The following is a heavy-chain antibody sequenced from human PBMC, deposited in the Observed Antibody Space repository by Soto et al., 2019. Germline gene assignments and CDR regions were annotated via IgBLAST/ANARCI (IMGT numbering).Heavy chain of an antibody. V-gene: IGHV3-74*03. CDR3: ARVGNYGDSPCCNYGSDV. CDR2: IKSDGSGT. Sequence: GGSLRLSCAASGFTFSGYWMHWVRQAPGKGLEWVSRIKSDGSGTTYADSVKGRFSISRDNAKNTVYLQMDSLRVEDTAVYYCARVGNYGDSPCCNYGSDVWGQGTTVTVAS. D-gene: IGHD4-17*01. J-gene: IGHJ6*02. CDR1: GFTFSGYW.